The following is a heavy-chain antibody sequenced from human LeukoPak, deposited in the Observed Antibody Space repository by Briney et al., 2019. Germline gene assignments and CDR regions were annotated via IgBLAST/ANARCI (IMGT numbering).Heavy chain of an antibody. CDR1: GFTFSSYW. J-gene: IGHJ1*01. Sequence: GGSLRLSCAASGFTFSSYWMSWVRQAPGKGLEWVSVISGSSGSTYYADSVKGRFTISRDNAKKSLYLQMNSLRAEDTAVYYCARDEQLVLGYFQHWGQGTLVTVSS. CDR3: ARDEQLVLGYFQH. D-gene: IGHD6-13*01. V-gene: IGHV3-48*04. CDR2: ISGSSGST.